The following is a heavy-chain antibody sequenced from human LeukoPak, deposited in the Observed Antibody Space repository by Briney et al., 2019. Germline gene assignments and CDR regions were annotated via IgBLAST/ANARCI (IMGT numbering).Heavy chain of an antibody. V-gene: IGHV3-23*01. Sequence: GGSLRLSCGASGVTLSSYAMTWVRQAPGKGLEWVSSISGSGGSTYYADSVKGRFTISRDNAKNSLHLHMNSLRAEDTALYYCARDRRGIAAAGTDYWGQGTLVTVSS. D-gene: IGHD6-13*01. CDR2: ISGSGGST. CDR3: ARDRRGIAAAGTDY. J-gene: IGHJ4*02. CDR1: GVTLSSYA.